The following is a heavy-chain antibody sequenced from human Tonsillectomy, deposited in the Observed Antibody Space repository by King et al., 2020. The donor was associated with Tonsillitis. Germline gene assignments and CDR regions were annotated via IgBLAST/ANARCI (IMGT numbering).Heavy chain of an antibody. D-gene: IGHD4-17*01. J-gene: IGHJ4*02. V-gene: IGHV4-61*02. CDR2: ISSSGST. Sequence: PLQESGPGLVKPSQTLSLSCTVSGDSINSGPYYWNWIRQPAGKGLEWIGRISSSGSTNSNPSLKSRVTISVDTSENQFSLKLSSVTAADTAVYYCAREDFGDYPYWGQGTLVTVSS. CDR3: AREDFGDYPY. CDR1: GDSINSGPYY.